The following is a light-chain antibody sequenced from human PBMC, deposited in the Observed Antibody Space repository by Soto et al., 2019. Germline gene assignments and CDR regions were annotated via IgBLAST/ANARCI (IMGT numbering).Light chain of an antibody. CDR2: GAS. Sequence: EIVLTQSPGTLSVSPGERATLSCRASQSVSSSYLAWYQQKPGQTPRLLFYGASSRATGIPDRFSGSGSGTDFTLTISRLEPEDFAVYYCQQYGSSPFTFGPGTKVDIK. CDR3: QQYGSSPFT. V-gene: IGKV3-20*01. J-gene: IGKJ3*01. CDR1: QSVSSSY.